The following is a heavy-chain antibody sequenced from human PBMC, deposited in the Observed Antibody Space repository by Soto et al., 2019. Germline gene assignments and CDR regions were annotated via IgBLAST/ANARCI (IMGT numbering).Heavy chain of an antibody. CDR1: GFTFSSYW. Sequence: EVQLVESEGGLVQPGGSLRLSCAASGFTFSSYWMSWVRQTPGEGLEWVANMNQDGSEKYYVDSMKGRFTISRDNAKNSLYLQMNSLRAEDTAVYYCARDRVGTTRDKAPDFWGQGTLVTVSS. D-gene: IGHD1-26*01. J-gene: IGHJ4*02. CDR3: ARDRVGTTRDKAPDF. V-gene: IGHV3-7*01. CDR2: MNQDGSEK.